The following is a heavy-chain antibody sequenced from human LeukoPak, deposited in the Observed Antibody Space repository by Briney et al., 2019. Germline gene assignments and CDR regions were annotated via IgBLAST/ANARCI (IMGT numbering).Heavy chain of an antibody. D-gene: IGHD3-16*01. Sequence: AGGSLRLSCAASGFTFSSYWMHWVRQAPGEGLVWVARITSDGSSKSHADSVKGRFTISRDNAKNTLYLQMNSLRAEGTAVYYCARDYAVGESFDIWGQGTLVTVSS. J-gene: IGHJ3*02. CDR2: ITSDGSSK. CDR3: ARDYAVGESFDI. V-gene: IGHV3-74*01. CDR1: GFTFSSYW.